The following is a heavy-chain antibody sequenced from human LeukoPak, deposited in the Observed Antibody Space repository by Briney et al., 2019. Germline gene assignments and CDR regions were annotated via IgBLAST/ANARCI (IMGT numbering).Heavy chain of an antibody. CDR2: IYPGDSDT. CDR1: GYIFTTYW. CDR3: ARWGSGYDSGSSYRDY. Sequence: GESLKISCKSSGYIFTTYWIGWVRQMPGKGLEWMGIIYPGDSDTRYSPSFQGQVTISADKSISTAYLQWSSLKASDTAMYYCARWGSGYDSGSSYRDYWGQGTLVTVSS. J-gene: IGHJ4*02. D-gene: IGHD3-10*01. V-gene: IGHV5-51*01.